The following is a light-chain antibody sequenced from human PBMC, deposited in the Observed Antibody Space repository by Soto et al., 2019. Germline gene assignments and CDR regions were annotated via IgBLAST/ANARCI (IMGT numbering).Light chain of an antibody. V-gene: IGKV3-20*01. CDR3: HHYGSCPPFT. CDR2: GAS. CDR1: QSVPSTY. Sequence: EIVLTQSPGTLSLSPGERATLSCRASQSVPSTYLASYQQRPGQAPRLLIYGASTSAPGIPDRFSGSDSWTDFTLTVSGLEPLDCAVYFYHHYGSCPPFTFSPGAKVDIK. J-gene: IGKJ3*01.